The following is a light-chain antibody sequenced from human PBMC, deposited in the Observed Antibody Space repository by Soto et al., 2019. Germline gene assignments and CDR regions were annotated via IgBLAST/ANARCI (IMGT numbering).Light chain of an antibody. CDR3: QQYNHWPLS. CDR1: QDLGTN. V-gene: IGKV3-15*01. J-gene: IGKJ4*01. Sequence: EIVMTQSPATLSVSPWERATLSCRASQDLGTNLAWYQQRPGQAPRLLIYAASTRATGVPARFSGSGSETEFTLTITTLQSEDFAVYYCQQYNHWPLSFGVGTKVDIK. CDR2: AAS.